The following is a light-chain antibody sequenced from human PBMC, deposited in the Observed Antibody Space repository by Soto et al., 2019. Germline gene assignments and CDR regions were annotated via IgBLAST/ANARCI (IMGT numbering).Light chain of an antibody. CDR1: QSINSN. Sequence: EIVMTQSPATLSVSPGERATLYCRASQSINSNLTWYQQKPGQAPRLLIYGASTRATGIPDRFSGSGSGTDFTLTISRLEPEDFAVYYCQEYNNWRPITFGGGTKVDIK. CDR2: GAS. V-gene: IGKV3D-15*01. CDR3: QEYNNWRPIT. J-gene: IGKJ4*01.